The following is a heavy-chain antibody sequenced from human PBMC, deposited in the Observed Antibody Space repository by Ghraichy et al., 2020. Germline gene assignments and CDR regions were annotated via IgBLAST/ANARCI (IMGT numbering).Heavy chain of an antibody. D-gene: IGHD3-16*02. CDR3: TTDRNTFGGVIAPNDY. Sequence: WGSLRLSCTASGFTFSNAWMNWVRQALGKGLEWVGRIKSKSDGGTINYVAVVKGRFTISRDDSKNTLYLQMNSLKTEDTAMYYCTTDRNTFGGVIAPNDYWGQGILVTVSS. CDR1: GFTFSNAW. CDR2: IKSKSDGGTI. J-gene: IGHJ4*02. V-gene: IGHV3-15*01.